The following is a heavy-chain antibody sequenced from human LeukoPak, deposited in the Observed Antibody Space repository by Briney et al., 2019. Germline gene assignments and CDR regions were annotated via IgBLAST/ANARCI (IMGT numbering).Heavy chain of an antibody. CDR1: GGSISGGSYY. J-gene: IGHJ5*02. CDR2: IYTSGST. CDR3: ARDSSLSGWFDP. Sequence: SQTLSLTCTVSGGSISGGSYYWSWIRQPAGKGLEWIGRIYTSGSTIYNPSLKSRVTISLDTSKNQFSLKLSSVTAADTAVYYCARDSSLSGWFDPWGQGTLVTVSS. V-gene: IGHV4-61*02. D-gene: IGHD3-10*01.